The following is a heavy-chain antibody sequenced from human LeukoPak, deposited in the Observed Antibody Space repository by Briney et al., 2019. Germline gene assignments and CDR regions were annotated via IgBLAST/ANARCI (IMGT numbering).Heavy chain of an antibody. Sequence: GGSLRLSCAASAFTFSNYAMHWVRQAPGKGLEWVAAISYDVSKKFYADSVKGRFTISRDNLKNTVYLQMKSLRAEDTAVYYCAKVYTALARDFDYWGQGTLVTVSS. V-gene: IGHV3-30*08. J-gene: IGHJ4*02. D-gene: IGHD5-18*01. CDR3: AKVYTALARDFDY. CDR1: AFTFSNYA. CDR2: ISYDVSKK.